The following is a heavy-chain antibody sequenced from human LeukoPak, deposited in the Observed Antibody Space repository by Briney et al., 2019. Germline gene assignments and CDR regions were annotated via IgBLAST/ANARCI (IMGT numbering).Heavy chain of an antibody. CDR3: ARALWGSYRYTGDY. V-gene: IGHV1-46*01. J-gene: IGHJ4*02. CDR1: GYTFTSYY. Sequence: GASVKVSCKASGYTFTSYYIHWVRQAPGQGLEWMGIINPSGGSTGYAQKFQDRVTMSRDTSTSTVYMELSSLRSEDTAVYYCARALWGSYRYTGDYWGQGTLVTVSS. D-gene: IGHD3-16*02. CDR2: INPSGGST.